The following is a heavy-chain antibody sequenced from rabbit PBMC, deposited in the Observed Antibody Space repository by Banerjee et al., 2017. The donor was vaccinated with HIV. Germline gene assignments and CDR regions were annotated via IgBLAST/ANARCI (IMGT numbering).Heavy chain of an antibody. CDR3: AYSSGWGADFNL. V-gene: IGHV1S40*01. Sequence: QSLEESGGDLVKPGASLTLTCTASGFSFSSSYYMCWVRQAPGKGLEWIACIYAGSSGSTYYASWAKGRFTISRSTSLNTVDLKMTSLTAADTATYFCAYSSGWGADFNLWGPGTLVTVS. CDR2: IYAGSSGST. D-gene: IGHD4-1*01. J-gene: IGHJ4*01. CDR1: GFSFSSSYY.